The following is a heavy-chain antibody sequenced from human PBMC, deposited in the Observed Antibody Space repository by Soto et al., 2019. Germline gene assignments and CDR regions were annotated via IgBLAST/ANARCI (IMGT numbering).Heavy chain of an antibody. CDR3: ASGGYAERVDS. CDR2: IFYRGST. J-gene: IGHJ5*01. Sequence: QVQLQESGPGLVKPSQTLSLTCTVSSVSISSGDYYWNWIRQPPGKGLEWIGYIFYRGSTHYNPSPKSRLTISVDTSKNQFSLKLTSVNAADTAVYYCASGGYAERVDSWGQGTLVTVSS. CDR1: SVSISSGDYY. V-gene: IGHV4-30-4*01. D-gene: IGHD1-26*01.